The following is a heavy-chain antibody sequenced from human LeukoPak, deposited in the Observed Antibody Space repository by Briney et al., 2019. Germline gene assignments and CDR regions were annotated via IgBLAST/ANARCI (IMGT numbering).Heavy chain of an antibody. D-gene: IGHD3-10*01. CDR2: IYWDDDK. Sequence: AGPTLLKPTQTLTLTCTFSGFSLSTSGVGVGWIRQPPGKALEWLALIYWDDDKRYSPSLKSRLTITKDTSKNQVVLTMTNMDPVDTATYYCAHRRGVINHNWFDPWGQGTLVTVSS. J-gene: IGHJ5*02. V-gene: IGHV2-5*02. CDR1: GFSLSTSGVG. CDR3: AHRRGVINHNWFDP.